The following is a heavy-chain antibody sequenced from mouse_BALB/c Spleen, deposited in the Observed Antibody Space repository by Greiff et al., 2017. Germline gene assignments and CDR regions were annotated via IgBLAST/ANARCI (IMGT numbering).Heavy chain of an antibody. CDR1: VYSFTSYW. D-gene: IGHD2-2*01. J-gene: IGHJ4*01. V-gene: IGHV1-61*01. CDR3: ARKDGYDVVYAMDY. Sequence: QVQLQQPGAELVRPGASVKLSCKDSVYSFTSYWMNWVKQRPGQGLEWIGMIHPSDSETRLNQKFKDMATLTVDKSSSTAYMQLSSPTSEDSAVYYCARKDGYDVVYAMDYWGQGTSGTVSS. CDR2: IHPSDSET.